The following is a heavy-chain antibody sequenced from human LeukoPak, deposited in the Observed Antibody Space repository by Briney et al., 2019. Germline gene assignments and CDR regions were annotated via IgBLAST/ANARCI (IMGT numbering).Heavy chain of an antibody. CDR3: ARDGYDGSGYPYFDY. V-gene: IGHV3-48*04. CDR2: ISSSSSTI. D-gene: IGHD3-22*01. Sequence: GGSLRLSCAASGFTFSSYSMNWVRQAPGKGLEWVSYISSSSSTIYYADSVKGRFTISRDNAKNSLYLQMNSLRAEDTAVYYCARDGYDGSGYPYFDYWGQGTLVTVSS. CDR1: GFTFSSYS. J-gene: IGHJ4*02.